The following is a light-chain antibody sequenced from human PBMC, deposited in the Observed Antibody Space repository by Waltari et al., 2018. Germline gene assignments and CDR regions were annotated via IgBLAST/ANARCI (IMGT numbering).Light chain of an antibody. J-gene: IGLJ2*01. CDR2: EVS. CDR1: SSDIGTYNY. CDR3: SSYTSSSTYVV. V-gene: IGLV2-14*01. Sequence: QSALTQPASVSGSPGPSITISCTGPSSDIGTYNYVPWYQRHPGKAPKLMIYEVSTRPSGVSSRFSGSKSGNTASLTISGLQAEDEADYYCSSYTSSSTYVVFGGGTKLIVL.